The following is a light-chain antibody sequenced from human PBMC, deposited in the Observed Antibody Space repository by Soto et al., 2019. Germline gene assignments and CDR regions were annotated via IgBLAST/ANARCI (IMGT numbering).Light chain of an antibody. J-gene: IGKJ5*01. CDR3: QQYGGSPIT. Sequence: EIAMTQSPATLSVSPGERGTVSCRARQTVSRSFLAWYQQKPGQAPRLLMYGASNRATGIPDRFSGSGSGTDFTLTISRLEPEDFAVYYCQQYGGSPITFGLGTRLEIK. V-gene: IGKV3-20*01. CDR1: QTVSRSF. CDR2: GAS.